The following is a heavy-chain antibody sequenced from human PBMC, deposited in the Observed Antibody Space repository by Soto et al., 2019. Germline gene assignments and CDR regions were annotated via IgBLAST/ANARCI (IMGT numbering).Heavy chain of an antibody. V-gene: IGHV4-59*08. CDR1: GGSISSYY. CDR2: IYYSGST. Sequence: SETLSLTCTVSGGSISSYYWSWIRQPPGKGLEWVGSIYYSGSTNYNPSLKSRVTISVDTSKNQFSLKLSSVTAADTAVYYCARHAPFLTGDAFDIWGQGTMVTVSS. CDR3: ARHAPFLTGDAFDI. D-gene: IGHD7-27*01. J-gene: IGHJ3*02.